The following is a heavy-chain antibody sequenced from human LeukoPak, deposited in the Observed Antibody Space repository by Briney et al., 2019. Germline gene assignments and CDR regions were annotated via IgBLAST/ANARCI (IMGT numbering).Heavy chain of an antibody. Sequence: PGGSLRLSCAASGFTFSSYAMSWVRQAPGKGLEWVSAISGSGGSTYYADSEKGRFTISRDNSKNTLYLRMNSLRAEDTAVYYYAKDLRQYYYDSSGYYPYWGQGTLVTVSS. CDR1: GFTFSSYA. CDR3: AKDLRQYYYDSSGYYPY. D-gene: IGHD3-22*01. V-gene: IGHV3-23*01. J-gene: IGHJ4*02. CDR2: ISGSGGST.